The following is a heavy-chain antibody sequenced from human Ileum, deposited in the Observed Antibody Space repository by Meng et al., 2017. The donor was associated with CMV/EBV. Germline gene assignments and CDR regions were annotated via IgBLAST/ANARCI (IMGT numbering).Heavy chain of an antibody. CDR3: AKADDFWSGYYPPTWFDP. CDR2: ISGSGGST. J-gene: IGHJ5*02. CDR1: GFTFSSYA. D-gene: IGHD3-3*01. V-gene: IGHV3-23*01. Sequence: GESLKISCAASGFTFSSYAVSWVRQAPGKGLEWVSAISGSGGSTYYADSVKGRFTISRDNSKNTLYLQMNSLRAEDTAVYYCAKADDFWSGYYPPTWFDPWGQGTLVTVSS.